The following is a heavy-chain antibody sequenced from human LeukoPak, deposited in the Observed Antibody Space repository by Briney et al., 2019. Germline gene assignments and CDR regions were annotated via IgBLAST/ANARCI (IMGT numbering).Heavy chain of an antibody. CDR3: AELGITMIGGV. V-gene: IGHV3-7*01. J-gene: IGHJ6*04. CDR2: IREDGSEK. CDR1: GFTFRTYW. Sequence: GGSLRLSCAASGFTFRTYWMSWVRQAPGKGLEWVASIREDGSEKTSVDSVKGRFTISRDNAKNSLYLQMNSLRAEDTAVYYCAELGITMIGGVWGKGTTVTISS. D-gene: IGHD3-10*02.